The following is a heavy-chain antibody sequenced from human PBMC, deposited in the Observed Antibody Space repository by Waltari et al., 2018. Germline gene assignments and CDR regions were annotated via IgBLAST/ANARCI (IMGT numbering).Heavy chain of an antibody. CDR1: GFTFSSYS. CDR3: AMPYYDFWSGSG. D-gene: IGHD3-3*01. V-gene: IGHV3-21*01. J-gene: IGHJ4*02. Sequence: EVQLVESGGGLVKPGGSLRLSCAASGFTFSSYSMNWVRQAPGEGLGWVSSFSGSSSYIDYAGSGKGRFTISRDNAKNSLYLQMTSLRAEDTAVYYCAMPYYDFWSGSGWGQGTLVTVSS. CDR2: FSGSSSYI.